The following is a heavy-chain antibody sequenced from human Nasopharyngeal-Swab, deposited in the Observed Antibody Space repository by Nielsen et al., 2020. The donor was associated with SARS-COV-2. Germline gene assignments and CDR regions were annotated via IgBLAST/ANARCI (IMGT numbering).Heavy chain of an antibody. D-gene: IGHD2-8*02. V-gene: IGHV3-73*01. CDR3: TGGVTVARH. J-gene: IGHJ1*01. CDR1: GFTFSGSA. CDR2: IRSKANSYAT. Sequence: GGSLRLSWAASGFTFSGSAMHWVRQASGKGLGWVGRIRSKANSYATAYAASVKGRFTISRDDSKNTAYLQMNSLKTEDMAVYSCTGGVTVARHWGQGTMVTVSS.